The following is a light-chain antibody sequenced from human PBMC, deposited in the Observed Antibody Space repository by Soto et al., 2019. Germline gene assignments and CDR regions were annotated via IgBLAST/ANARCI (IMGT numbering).Light chain of an antibody. V-gene: IGKV1-39*01. CDR3: QQGFSLPWT. CDR2: AAS. CDR1: QNIKNY. J-gene: IGKJ1*01. Sequence: DIQVTQSPSSLSASVGDRVTITCRASQNIKNYVNWYRRKPGTAPRLLIYAASNLHSGVPSRFSASGSGTEFALNISGLQPDDFGTYYCQQGFSLPWTFGQGTKVEIK.